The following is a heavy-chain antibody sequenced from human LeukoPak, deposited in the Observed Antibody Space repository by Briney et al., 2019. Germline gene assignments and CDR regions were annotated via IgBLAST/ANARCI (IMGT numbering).Heavy chain of an antibody. D-gene: IGHD6-13*01. CDR3: ARGAPYSSSGYQWFDP. CDR1: GYTFTSYY. J-gene: IGHJ5*02. V-gene: IGHV1-46*01. Sequence: ASVKVSCKASGYTFTSYYMHWVRQAPGQGLEWIGIINPSGGSTSYAQKFQGRVTMTRDTSTSTVYMELSSLRSEDTAVYYCARGAPYSSSGYQWFDPWGQGTLVTVSS. CDR2: INPSGGST.